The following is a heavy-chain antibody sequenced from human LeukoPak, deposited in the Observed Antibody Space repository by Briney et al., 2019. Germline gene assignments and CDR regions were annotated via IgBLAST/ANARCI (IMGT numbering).Heavy chain of an antibody. Sequence: TSETLSLTCTVSGGSISSSSYYWGWIRQPPGKGLEWIGSIYYSGSTYYNPSLKSRVTISVDTSKNQFSLKLSSVTAADTAVYYCARVYGSGSYYHYYFDYWGQGTLVTVSS. J-gene: IGHJ4*02. V-gene: IGHV4-39*07. CDR1: GGSISSSSYY. CDR2: IYYSGST. CDR3: ARVYGSGSYYHYYFDY. D-gene: IGHD3-10*01.